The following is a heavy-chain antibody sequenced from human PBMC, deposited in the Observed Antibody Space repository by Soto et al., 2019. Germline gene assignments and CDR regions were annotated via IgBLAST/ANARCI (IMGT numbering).Heavy chain of an antibody. V-gene: IGHV1-18*01. D-gene: IGHD2-2*01. CDR1: GYTFTSYG. CDR3: AGDVEPAVVTTSPNDAFDI. CDR2: ISAYNGNT. Sequence: GASVKVSCKASGYTFTSYGISWVRQAPGQGLEWMGWISAYNGNTNYAQKLQGRVTMTTDTSTSTAYMELRSLRSDDTAVYYCAGDVEPAVVTTSPNDAFDIWGQGTMVTVSS. J-gene: IGHJ3*02.